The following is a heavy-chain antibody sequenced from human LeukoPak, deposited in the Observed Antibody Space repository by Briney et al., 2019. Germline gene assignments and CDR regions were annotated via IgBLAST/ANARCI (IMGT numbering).Heavy chain of an antibody. CDR1: GASLSTYY. CDR3: ARIGAAGTRYYFDY. J-gene: IGHJ4*02. V-gene: IGHV4-59*01. D-gene: IGHD6-13*01. CDR2: IFYSGGT. Sequence: SETLSLTCIVSGASLSTYYGAWIRQAPGKGLEWIGYIFYSGGTNYNSSLKSRVTLSIDTSKNQFSLELTSVTAADTAVYYCARIGAAGTRYYFDYWSQGTLVTVSS.